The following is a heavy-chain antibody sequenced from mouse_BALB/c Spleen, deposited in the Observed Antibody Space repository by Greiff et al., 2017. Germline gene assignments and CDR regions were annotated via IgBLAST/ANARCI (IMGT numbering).Heavy chain of an antibody. J-gene: IGHJ4*01. D-gene: IGHD2-1*01. CDR3: ARSHYGNLYAMDY. V-gene: IGHV1-82*01. CDR2: IYPGDGDT. CDR1: GYAFSSSW. Sequence: LVEPGASVKISCKASGYAFSSSWMNWVKQRPGQGLEWIGRIYPGDGDTNYNGKFKGKATLTADKSSSTAYMQLSSLTSVDSAVYFCARSHYGNLYAMDYWGQGTSVTVSS.